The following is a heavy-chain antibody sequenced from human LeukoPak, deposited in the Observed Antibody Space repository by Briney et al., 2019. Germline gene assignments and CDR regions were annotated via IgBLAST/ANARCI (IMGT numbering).Heavy chain of an antibody. D-gene: IGHD3-9*01. CDR2: IYTGGSDT. CDR3: ARQPDYNILTGYFYYFDY. CDR1: GYSFTSYW. J-gene: IGHJ4*02. V-gene: IGHV5-51*01. Sequence: GESLKISCEGSGYSFTSYWIGWVRQMPGRGLEWMGIIYTGGSDTRYSPSFEGQVTISADKSISTAYLQWSSLKASDTAIYYCARQPDYNILTGYFYYFDYWGQGTLVTVSS.